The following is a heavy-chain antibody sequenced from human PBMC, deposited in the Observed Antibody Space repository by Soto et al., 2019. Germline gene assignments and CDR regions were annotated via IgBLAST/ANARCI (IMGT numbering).Heavy chain of an antibody. V-gene: IGHV1-2*02. CDR1: GYTFTGYY. CDR2: INPNSGDT. Sequence: ASVKVSCKASGYTFTGYYMHWVRQAPGQGLEWMGWINPNSGDTNYVQKFQGRVTMTRDTSISTAYMELSRLRSDDTAVYYCARDRRIAGAGLSWFNPWRQRTLITVSS. CDR3: ARDRRIAGAGLSWFNP. D-gene: IGHD6-19*01. J-gene: IGHJ5*02.